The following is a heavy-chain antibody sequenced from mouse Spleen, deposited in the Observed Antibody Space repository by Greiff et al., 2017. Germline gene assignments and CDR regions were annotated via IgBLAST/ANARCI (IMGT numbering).Heavy chain of an antibody. J-gene: IGHJ4*01. CDR3: AIYGSSYDYAMGY. D-gene: IGHD1-1*01. CDR1: GFTFSDYG. Sequence: VQLKQSGGGLVKPGASLKLSCAASGFTFSDYGMHWVRQAPEKGLEWVAYITSGSSTIYYADTVKGRFTLSRDNAKNTLFLQMTSLRSEDTAIYYCAIYGSSYDYAMGYWGQGASVTVSS. CDR2: ITSGSSTI. V-gene: IGHV5-17*01.